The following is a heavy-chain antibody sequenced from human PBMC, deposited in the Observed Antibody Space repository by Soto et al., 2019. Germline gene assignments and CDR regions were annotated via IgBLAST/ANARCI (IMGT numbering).Heavy chain of an antibody. CDR3: ATDIDGVRYFDWLTFDH. V-gene: IGHV3-23*01. Sequence: PGVSLRLSCAASGFTFSSYAMSWVRQAPGKGLEWVSAISGSGGSTYYADSVKGRFTISRDNSKNTLYLQMNSLRAEDTAVYYCATDIDGVRYFDWLTFDHRGQGTLV. D-gene: IGHD3-9*01. J-gene: IGHJ4*02. CDR2: ISGSGGST. CDR1: GFTFSSYA.